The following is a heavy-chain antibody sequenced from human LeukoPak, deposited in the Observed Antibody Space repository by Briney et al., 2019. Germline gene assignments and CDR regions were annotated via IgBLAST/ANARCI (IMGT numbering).Heavy chain of an antibody. J-gene: IGHJ4*02. Sequence: EGSLRLSCAASGFTFSSYAMSCVRQAPGMGLAWVSAISGSGGSTYYADSVKGRFTISRDTSKNTLYLQMNSLRAEDTAVYYCARGRYYDNSVYYYFDYWGQGTLFTVSS. CDR3: ARGRYYDNSVYYYFDY. V-gene: IGHV3-23*01. CDR2: ISGSGGST. CDR1: GFTFSSYA. D-gene: IGHD3-22*01.